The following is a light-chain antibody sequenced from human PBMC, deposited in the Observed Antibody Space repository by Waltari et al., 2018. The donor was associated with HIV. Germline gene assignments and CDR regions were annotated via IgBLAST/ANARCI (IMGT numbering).Light chain of an antibody. CDR3: MQTLQIPWT. Sequence: VVMIQSPHYLPVNFGEAASISCASNESLRHENGFNYLDWYLQRPGRAPQLLIQLATSRAFGVPTRFGGSASDTNFTLTISRVESGDVGLYYCMQTLQIPWTFGQGTRVDI. V-gene: IGKV2-28*01. J-gene: IGKJ1*01. CDR1: ESLRHENGFNY. CDR2: LAT.